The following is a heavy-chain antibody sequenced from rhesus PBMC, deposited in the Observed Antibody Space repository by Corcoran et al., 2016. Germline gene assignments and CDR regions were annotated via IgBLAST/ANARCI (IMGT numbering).Heavy chain of an antibody. CDR2: INPSKCNT. CDR3: TRGDFTIFGVVANYYFDY. Sequence: QVQLVQSGAEVKKPGASVKLSCKASGYTFTSYYINWVRQAPGQVLEWRGRINPSKCNTGYAQKFQGRVTMTRDTSTSTAYMELSSLGSEDTAVYYCTRGDFTIFGVVANYYFDYWGQGVLVTVSS. CDR1: GYTFTSYY. J-gene: IGHJ4*01. V-gene: IGHV1S9*01. D-gene: IGHD3-3*01.